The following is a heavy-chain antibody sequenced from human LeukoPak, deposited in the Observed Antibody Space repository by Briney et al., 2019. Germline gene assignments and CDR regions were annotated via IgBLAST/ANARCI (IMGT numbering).Heavy chain of an antibody. CDR3: ARRPIVGSTGFYFDP. Sequence: PSETLSLTCTVSGGSISTTTNSWRWAWIRQRPTKGLGWIGSIYYGGSPYYTSSLKSRVTISVDTSKNQFSLKLASLTAADTAVYYCARRPIVGSTGFYFDPWGPGTLVTVSS. CDR2: IYYGGSP. D-gene: IGHD1-26*01. V-gene: IGHV4-39*01. CDR1: GGSISTTTNS. J-gene: IGHJ5*02.